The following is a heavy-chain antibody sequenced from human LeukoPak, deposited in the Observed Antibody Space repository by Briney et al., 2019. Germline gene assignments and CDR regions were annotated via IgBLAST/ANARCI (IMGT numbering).Heavy chain of an antibody. CDR3: TRVLAGRSGLMDV. D-gene: IGHD2-8*02. CDR2: IWFDGSNK. Sequence: GGSLRLSCAASGFTFSTYAMHWVRQAPGKGLEWVAVIWFDGSNKYYADSVKGRFTISRDNSKNTLYLQMNGLRDEDAAVYYCTRVLAGRSGLMDVWGRGTAITVSS. J-gene: IGHJ6*02. CDR1: GFTFSTYA. V-gene: IGHV3-33*01.